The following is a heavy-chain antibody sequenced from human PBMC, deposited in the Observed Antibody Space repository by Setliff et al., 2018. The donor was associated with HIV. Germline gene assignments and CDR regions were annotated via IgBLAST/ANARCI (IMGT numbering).Heavy chain of an antibody. CDR3: ARGPWVEVWLHIFDS. D-gene: IGHD3-16*01. CDR1: GYTFTGYY. V-gene: IGHV1-2*06. J-gene: IGHJ5*01. CDR2: INPNSGGT. Sequence: GASVKVSCKAFGYTFTGYYIHWVRQAPGQGLEWMGRINPNSGGTNHAQKFQGRVTMTRDMSISTAYMELSKLRSDDTAVYYCARGPWVEVWLHIFDSWGPGTLVTVS.